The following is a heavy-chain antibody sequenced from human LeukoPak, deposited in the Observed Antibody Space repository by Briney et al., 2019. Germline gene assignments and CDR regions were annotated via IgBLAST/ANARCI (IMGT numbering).Heavy chain of an antibody. D-gene: IGHD5-18*01. CDR2: TYHNGSA. CDR3: AKSVGYLSTYNWFDP. J-gene: IGHJ5*02. Sequence: SETLSLTCTVSGDSVGGFSWNWIRQPPGKGLEWIGFTYHNGSAYYNPSLKSRSAISVDSSMKHFSLKLKSVTAADTAVYYCAKSVGYLSTYNWFDPWGPGTLVIVSS. CDR1: GDSVGGFS. V-gene: IGHV4-4*09.